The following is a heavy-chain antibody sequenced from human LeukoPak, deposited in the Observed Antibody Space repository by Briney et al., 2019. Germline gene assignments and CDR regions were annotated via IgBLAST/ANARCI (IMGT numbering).Heavy chain of an antibody. V-gene: IGHV3-49*04. CDR3: TRLHYDFWSGYYRYFDY. CDR2: IRSKAYGGTT. J-gene: IGHJ4*02. CDR1: GFTFGDYA. Sequence: PGGSLRLSCTASGFTFGDYAMSWVRQAPGKGLEWVGFIRSKAYGGTTEYAASVKGRFTISRDDSKSIAYLQMNSLKTEDTAMYYCTRLHYDFWSGYYRYFDYWGQGTLVTVSS. D-gene: IGHD3-3*01.